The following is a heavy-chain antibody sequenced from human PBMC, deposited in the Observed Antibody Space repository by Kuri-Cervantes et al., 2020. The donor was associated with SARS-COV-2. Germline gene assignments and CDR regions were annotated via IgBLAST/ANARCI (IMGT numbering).Heavy chain of an antibody. D-gene: IGHD3-10*01. CDR3: ARDRFSYYYGSGSYSDY. Sequence: ASVKVSCKASGGTFSSYAISWVRQAPGQGLEWMGWMNPNSGNTGYAQKFQGRVTMTRNTSISTAYMELSSLRSEDTAVYYCARDRFSYYYGSGSYSDYWGQGTLVTVS. V-gene: IGHV1-8*02. J-gene: IGHJ4*02. CDR2: MNPNSGNT. CDR1: GGTFSSYA.